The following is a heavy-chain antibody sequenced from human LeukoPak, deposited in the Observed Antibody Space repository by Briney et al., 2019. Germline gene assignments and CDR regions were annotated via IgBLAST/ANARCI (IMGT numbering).Heavy chain of an antibody. D-gene: IGHD5-24*01. CDR2: INHSGST. J-gene: IGHJ4*02. CDR1: GGSFSGYY. CDR3: ARGLGDGYNYLTRAHDY. Sequence: SETLSLTCAVYGGSFSGYYWSWIRQPPGKGLERIGEINHSGSTNYNPSLKSRVTISVDTSKNQFSLKLSSVTAADTAVYYCARGLGDGYNYLTRAHDYWGQGTLVTVSS. V-gene: IGHV4-34*01.